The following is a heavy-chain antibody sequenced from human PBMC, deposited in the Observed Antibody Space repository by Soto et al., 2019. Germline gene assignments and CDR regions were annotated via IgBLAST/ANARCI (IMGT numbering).Heavy chain of an antibody. V-gene: IGHV3-33*01. J-gene: IGHJ3*02. CDR3: ARDPTTIFGVVGLNAFDI. Sequence: PGGSLRLSCAASGFTVSSYGMHWVRQAPGKGLEWVAVIWYDGSNKYYADSVKGRFTISRDNSKNTLYLQMNSLRAEDTAVYYCARDPTTIFGVVGLNAFDIWGQGTMVTVSS. CDR2: IWYDGSNK. D-gene: IGHD3-3*01. CDR1: GFTVSSYG.